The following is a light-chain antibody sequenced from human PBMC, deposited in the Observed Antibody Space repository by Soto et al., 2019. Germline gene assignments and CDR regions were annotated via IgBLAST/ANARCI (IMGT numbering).Light chain of an antibody. CDR3: QQYDSHPHT. CDR1: QDIGYS. J-gene: IGKJ2*01. CDR2: AAG. Sequence: DIQMTQSPSSLSASVGDRVTITCRASQDIGYSLAWFQQKPGQAPKSLIYAAGSLHLGVPSKFIGSGSGTDFTLTISRLQPEDFATYHCQQYDSHPHTFGQGTNLEIK. V-gene: IGKV1-16*02.